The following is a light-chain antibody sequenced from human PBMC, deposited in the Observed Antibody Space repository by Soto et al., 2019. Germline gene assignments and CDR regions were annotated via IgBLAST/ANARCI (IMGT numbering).Light chain of an antibody. J-gene: IGKJ2*02. Sequence: VIWMTQSPSLLSASTGDRVTISCQVSQGISSILAWYQQKPGKAPELLIYAASTLQSGVPSRFSGSGSGTDFTLTISCLQSEDFATYYCQQYYSFPRTFGQGTKLEIK. CDR2: AAS. V-gene: IGKV1D-8*01. CDR3: QQYYSFPRT. CDR1: QGISSI.